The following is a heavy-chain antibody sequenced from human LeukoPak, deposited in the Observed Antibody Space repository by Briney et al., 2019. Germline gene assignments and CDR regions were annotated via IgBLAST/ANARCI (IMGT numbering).Heavy chain of an antibody. J-gene: IGHJ4*02. Sequence: GASVKVSCKASGYTFTSYYMHWVRQAPGQGLEWMGIINPSGGSTSYAQKFQGRVTITADESTSTAYMELSSLRSEDTAVYYCTHSTAMVRIFDYWGQGTLVTVSS. CDR2: INPSGGST. CDR1: GYTFTSYY. CDR3: THSTAMVRIFDY. V-gene: IGHV1-46*01. D-gene: IGHD5-18*01.